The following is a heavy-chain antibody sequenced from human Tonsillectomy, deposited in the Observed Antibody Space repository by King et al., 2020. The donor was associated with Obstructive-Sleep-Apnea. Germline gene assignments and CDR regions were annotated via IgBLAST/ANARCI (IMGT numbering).Heavy chain of an antibody. D-gene: IGHD3-9*01. CDR2: IKSKTDGGTT. V-gene: IGHV3-15*01. CDR3: TTDLRYFDWLLSLFDY. Sequence: VQLVESGGGLVKPGGSLRLSCAASGFTFSNAWMSWVRQAPGKGLEWVGRIKSKTDGGTTDYAAPVKGSFPISRDDSKNTLYLQMNRLKTEDTAVYYCTTDLRYFDWLLSLFDYWGQGTLVTVSS. J-gene: IGHJ4*02. CDR1: GFTFSNAW.